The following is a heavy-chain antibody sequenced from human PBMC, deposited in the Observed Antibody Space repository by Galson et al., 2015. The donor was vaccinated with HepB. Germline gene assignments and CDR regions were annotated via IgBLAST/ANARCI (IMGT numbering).Heavy chain of an antibody. V-gene: IGHV1-69*13. CDR1: GGTFSTYT. CDR2: ITPIFGTA. Sequence: SVKVSCKASGGTFSTYTISWVRQAPGQGLEWMGGITPIFGTANYAQKFQGRVTITADESTSTAYMGLSSLSSDDTAVYYCAREGIAGPTNPVDYWGQGTQVTVSS. CDR3: AREGIAGPTNPVDY. D-gene: IGHD6-13*01. J-gene: IGHJ4*02.